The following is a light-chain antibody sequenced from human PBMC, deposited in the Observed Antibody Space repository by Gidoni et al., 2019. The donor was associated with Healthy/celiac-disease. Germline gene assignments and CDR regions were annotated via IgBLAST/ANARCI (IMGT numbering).Light chain of an antibody. CDR2: GKN. CDR3: NSLDSSGNHVV. V-gene: IGLV3-19*01. CDR1: SLRSYY. J-gene: IGLJ2*01. Sequence: SSELTQDPAVSVAFVQTVRITCQGDSLRSYYASWYQQKPGQAPVLVIYGKNNRPSGIPDRFSGSSSGNTAYLTITGAQAEDEADYYCNSLDSSGNHVVFGGGTKLTVL.